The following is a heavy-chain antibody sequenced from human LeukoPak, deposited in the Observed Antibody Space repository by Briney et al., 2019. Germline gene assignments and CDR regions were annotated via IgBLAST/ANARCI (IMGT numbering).Heavy chain of an antibody. CDR1: GGSISSGDYY. Sequence: KPLQTLSLTCTVSGGSISSGDYYWSWIRQPPGKGLEWIAYMYYSGSTYYNPSLKSRVTMSADTSKNQFSLKLSSVTAADTAVYYCARPYYYDSRIDPWGQGTLVTVSS. CDR2: MYYSGST. V-gene: IGHV4-30-4*01. D-gene: IGHD3-22*01. CDR3: ARPYYYDSRIDP. J-gene: IGHJ5*02.